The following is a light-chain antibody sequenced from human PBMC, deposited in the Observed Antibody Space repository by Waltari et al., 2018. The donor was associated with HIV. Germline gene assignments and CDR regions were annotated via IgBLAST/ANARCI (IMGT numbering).Light chain of an antibody. CDR3: ATWDDSLNGVL. J-gene: IGLJ2*01. CDR2: RDT. CDR1: SSNIGSNS. Sequence: SVLTQPPSASGTPGQKVTISCSGSSSNIGSNSVFWYQQLPGAAPKLLIYRDTQRPSGVPDRFSGSKSGNSASLAISGLRSEDEAVYSCATWDDSLNGVLFGGGTNLNVL. V-gene: IGLV1-47*01.